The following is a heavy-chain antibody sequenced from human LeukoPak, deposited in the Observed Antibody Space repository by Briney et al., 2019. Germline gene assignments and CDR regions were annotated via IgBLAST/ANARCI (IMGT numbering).Heavy chain of an antibody. D-gene: IGHD4-23*01. CDR3: ARVADYGGNDPLDY. V-gene: IGHV1-2*02. J-gene: IGHJ4*02. CDR1: GYTFTGYY. CDR2: INPNSGGT. Sequence: ASVKVSCKASGYTFTGYYMHWVRQGPGQGLEWMGWINPNSGGTNYAQKFQGRVTMTRDTSISTAYMELSRLRSDDTAVYYCARVADYGGNDPLDYWGQGTLVTVSS.